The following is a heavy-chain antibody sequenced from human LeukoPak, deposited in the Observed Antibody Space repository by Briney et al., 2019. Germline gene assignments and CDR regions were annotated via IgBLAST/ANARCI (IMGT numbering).Heavy chain of an antibody. CDR1: GGTFSSYA. D-gene: IGHD5-24*01. CDR3: AREGRDGYNSGLGY. V-gene: IGHV1-69*04. J-gene: IGHJ4*02. CDR2: IIPILGIA. Sequence: SVKVSCEASGGTFSSYAISWVRQAPGQGLEWMGRIIPILGIANYAQKFQGRVTITADKSTSTAYMELSSLRSEDTAVYYCAREGRDGYNSGLGYWGQGTLVTVSS.